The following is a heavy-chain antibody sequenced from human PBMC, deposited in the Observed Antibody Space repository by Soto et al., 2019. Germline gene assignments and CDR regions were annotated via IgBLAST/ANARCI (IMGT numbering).Heavy chain of an antibody. CDR3: ARRLSPLDPYHFDY. CDR1: GYSFTSFW. CDR2: IYPGDFDT. Sequence: GESLKISCKGSGYSFTSFWIAWVRQMPGKGLEWMGIIYPGDFDTRYSPSFQGQVTISADKSINTAYLQWSSLKASGTAMYYCARRLSPLDPYHFDYWGQGTLVTVSS. V-gene: IGHV5-51*01. J-gene: IGHJ4*02.